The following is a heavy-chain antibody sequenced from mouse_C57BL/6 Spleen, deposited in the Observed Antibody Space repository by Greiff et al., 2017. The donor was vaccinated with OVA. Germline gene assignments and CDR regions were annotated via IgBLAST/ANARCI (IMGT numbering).Heavy chain of an antibody. V-gene: IGHV14-2*01. CDR1: GFNIKDYY. Sequence: EVHLVESGAELVKPGASVKLSCTASGFNIKDYYMHWVKPRTEQGLEWIGRIDPEDGETKYAPKVQGKATITADTSSNTAYLQLSSLTSEDTAVYYFARSWDYGFFDYWGQGTTLTVSS. D-gene: IGHD2-4*01. CDR2: IDPEDGET. J-gene: IGHJ2*01. CDR3: ARSWDYGFFDY.